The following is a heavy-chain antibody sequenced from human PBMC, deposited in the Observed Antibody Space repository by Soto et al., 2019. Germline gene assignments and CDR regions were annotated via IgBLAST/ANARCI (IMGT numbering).Heavy chain of an antibody. D-gene: IGHD5-12*01. CDR1: GFTFSSCA. Sequence: EVQLLESGGGLVQPGGSLRLSCAASGFTFSSCAMTWVRQAPGKGLEWVSATSGSGGSTYYADSVKGRFTISRDNSKNTLYLQMNSLRAEDTAVYYCAKDQVGVVATSKDAFDVWGQGTMVAVSS. CDR3: AKDQVGVVATSKDAFDV. J-gene: IGHJ3*01. V-gene: IGHV3-23*01. CDR2: TSGSGGST.